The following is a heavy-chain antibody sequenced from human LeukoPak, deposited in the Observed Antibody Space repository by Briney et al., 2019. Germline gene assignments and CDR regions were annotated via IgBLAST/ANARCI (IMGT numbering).Heavy chain of an antibody. V-gene: IGHV1-69*05. D-gene: IGHD1-26*01. CDR1: GGTFSSYA. Sequence: GASVKVSCKASGGTFSSYAISWVRQAPGQGLEWMGGIIPIFGTANYAQKFQGRVTITTDESTSTAYMELSSLRSEDTAVYYCARVLWELTSGYYYYYMDVWGKGNTVTVSS. CDR2: IIPIFGTA. CDR3: ARVLWELTSGYYYYYMDV. J-gene: IGHJ6*03.